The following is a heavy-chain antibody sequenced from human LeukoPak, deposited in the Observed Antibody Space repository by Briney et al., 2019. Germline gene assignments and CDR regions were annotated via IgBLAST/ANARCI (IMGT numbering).Heavy chain of an antibody. Sequence: PSETLSLTCAVYGGSFSGYYWSWIRQPPGKGLEWIGEINHGGSTNYNPSLKSRVTISVDTSKNQFSLKLSSVTAADTAVYYCARVPPGITIFGVVITYYYYYMDVWGKGTTVTVSS. V-gene: IGHV4-34*01. CDR1: GGSFSGYY. D-gene: IGHD3-3*01. CDR3: ARVPPGITIFGVVITYYYYYMDV. CDR2: INHGGST. J-gene: IGHJ6*03.